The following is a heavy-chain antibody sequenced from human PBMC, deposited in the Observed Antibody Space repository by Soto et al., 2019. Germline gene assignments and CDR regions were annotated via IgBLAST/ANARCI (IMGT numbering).Heavy chain of an antibody. Sequence: GGSLRLSCAASGFTFSSYSMNWVRQAPGKGLEWVSYISSSSSTIYYADSVKGRFTISRDNAKNSLYLQMNSLRAEDTAVYYCARDWSCSGGSCYGSTVTTTFYYYMDVWGKGTTVTVSS. CDR1: GFTFSSYS. J-gene: IGHJ6*03. V-gene: IGHV3-48*01. CDR3: ARDWSCSGGSCYGSTVTTTFYYYMDV. CDR2: ISSSSSTI. D-gene: IGHD2-15*01.